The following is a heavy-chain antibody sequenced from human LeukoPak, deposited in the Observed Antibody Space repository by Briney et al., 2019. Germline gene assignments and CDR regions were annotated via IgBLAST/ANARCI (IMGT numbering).Heavy chain of an antibody. Sequence: GGSLRLSCAASGFTFDDYGMHWVRQAPGKGLEWVSGISWNSGTVVYADSVRGRFTISRDNAKNSVYLQMNSLKAEDTALYYCAKGGYSSGWYGDHWGQGTLVTASS. D-gene: IGHD6-19*01. CDR1: GFTFDDYG. CDR3: AKGGYSSGWYGDH. V-gene: IGHV3-9*01. CDR2: ISWNSGTV. J-gene: IGHJ4*02.